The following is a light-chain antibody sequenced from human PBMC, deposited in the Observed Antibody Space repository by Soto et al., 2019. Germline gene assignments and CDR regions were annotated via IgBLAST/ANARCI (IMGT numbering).Light chain of an antibody. V-gene: IGKV3-11*01. CDR2: DAT. J-gene: IGKJ4*01. Sequence: EIVLTQSPATLSLSPGEGATLSCKASQSVNNYLFWYQQKPGQAPRFLIYDATNRAAGIPERFSGSGSGTDFTLTISSLEPEDFAVYYCQQHSDWPLTFGGGTKVEIK. CDR1: QSVNNY. CDR3: QQHSDWPLT.